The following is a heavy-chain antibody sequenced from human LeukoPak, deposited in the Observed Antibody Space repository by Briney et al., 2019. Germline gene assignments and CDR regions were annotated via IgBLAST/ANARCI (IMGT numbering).Heavy chain of an antibody. CDR1: GFTFSTYS. Sequence: GGSLRLSCAASGFTFSTYSMNWVRQASGKGLEWVSAIYTGGSTHYADSVKGRFTISRDNSKNAVYLQMNSLRAEDTAVYYCAILALSGPIDCWGQGTQVTVYS. V-gene: IGHV3-NL1*01. J-gene: IGHJ4*02. D-gene: IGHD6-19*01. CDR2: IYTGGST. CDR3: AILALSGPIDC.